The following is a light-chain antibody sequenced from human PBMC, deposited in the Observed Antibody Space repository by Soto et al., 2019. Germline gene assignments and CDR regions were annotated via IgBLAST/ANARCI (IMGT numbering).Light chain of an antibody. CDR2: SAS. Sequence: QAVVTQEPSLTVSPGGTVTLTCASSTGAVTGRYYPNWFQQKPGQAPRSLIYSASYKHSWTPARFSGSLVGGEAALTLSAVQPEDEADYYCLLYYGGAQVFGGGTKLTVL. CDR3: LLYYGGAQV. V-gene: IGLV7-43*01. CDR1: TGAVTGRYY. J-gene: IGLJ2*01.